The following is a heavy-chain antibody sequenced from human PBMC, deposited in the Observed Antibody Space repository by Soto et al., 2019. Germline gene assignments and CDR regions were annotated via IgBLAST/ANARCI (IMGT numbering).Heavy chain of an antibody. CDR2: INHSGST. D-gene: IGHD3-3*01. Sequence: SETLSLTCAVYGGPFSGYYWSWIRQPPGKGLEWIGEINHSGSTNYNPSLKSRVTISVDTSKNQFSLKLSSVTAADTAVYYCARGPSYDFWSGYYTEYYYYYGMDVWGQGTTVTVSS. V-gene: IGHV4-34*01. CDR3: ARGPSYDFWSGYYTEYYYYYGMDV. J-gene: IGHJ6*02. CDR1: GGPFSGYY.